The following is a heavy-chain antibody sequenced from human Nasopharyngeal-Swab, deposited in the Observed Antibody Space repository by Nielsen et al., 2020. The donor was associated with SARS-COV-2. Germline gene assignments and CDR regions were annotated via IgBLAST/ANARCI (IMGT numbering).Heavy chain of an antibody. Sequence: GESLKISCAASGFTFSSYWMSWVRQAPGKGLEWVANIKQDGSEKYYVDSVKGRFTISRDNAKNSLYLQMNSLRAEDTAVSYCAWSRPPSDSYGPGPLVPFSS. CDR3: AWSRPPSDS. J-gene: IGHJ5*01. V-gene: IGHV3-7*03. CDR2: IKQDGSEK. CDR1: GFTFSSYW.